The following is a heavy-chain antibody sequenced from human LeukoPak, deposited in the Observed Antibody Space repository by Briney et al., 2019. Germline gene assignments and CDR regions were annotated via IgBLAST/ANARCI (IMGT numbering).Heavy chain of an antibody. CDR1: GYSFTAYY. CDR2: ISPNSGGT. J-gene: IGHJ4*02. V-gene: IGHV1-2*02. D-gene: IGHD1-26*01. CDR3: AKSEVGAISWVH. Sequence: GASVKVSCKASGYSFTAYYIHWVRQAPGQGLEWMGWISPNSGGTDYAQKFLGRVTMTRDTSISTAYMELSSLTSDDTAVYYCAKSEVGAISWVHWGQGTLVIVSS.